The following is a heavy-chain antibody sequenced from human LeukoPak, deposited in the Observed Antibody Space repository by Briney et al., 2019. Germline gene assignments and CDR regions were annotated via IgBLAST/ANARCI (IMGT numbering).Heavy chain of an antibody. CDR2: IRSKANSYAT. J-gene: IGHJ4*02. V-gene: IGHV3-73*01. CDR1: GFTFSGSA. D-gene: IGHD2-2*01. Sequence: GGSLRLSCAASGFTFSGSAMHWVRQASGKGLEWVGRIRSKANSYATAYAASVKGRFTISRDDSKNTAYLQVNSLKTEDTAVYYCTRTKGYCSSTSCYQIDYWGQGTLVTVSS. CDR3: TRTKGYCSSTSCYQIDY.